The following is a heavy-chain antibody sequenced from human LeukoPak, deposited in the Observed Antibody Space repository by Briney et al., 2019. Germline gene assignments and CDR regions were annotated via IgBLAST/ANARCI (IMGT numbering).Heavy chain of an antibody. V-gene: IGHV4-59*01. CDR3: ARGYGIGAFDI. J-gene: IGHJ3*02. CDR1: GGSISSYY. D-gene: IGHD1-26*01. Sequence: SETLSLTCTVSGGSISSYYWSWIRQPPGKGLDWIGYIYYSASTNYNPSLKSRVTISVDTSKNQFSLKLSSVTAADTAVYYCARGYGIGAFDIWGQGTMVTVSS. CDR2: IYYSAST.